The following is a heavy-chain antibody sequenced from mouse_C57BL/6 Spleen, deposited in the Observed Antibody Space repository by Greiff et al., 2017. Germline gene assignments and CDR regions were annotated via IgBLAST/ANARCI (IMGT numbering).Heavy chain of an antibody. Sequence: EVKLVESGGGLVKPGGSLKLSCAASGFTFSDYGMHWVRQAPEKGLEWVAYISSGSSTIYYADTVKGRFTISRDNAKNTLFLQMTSLRSEDTAMYYCARPIRREYYYAMDYWGQGTSVTVSS. CDR2: ISSGSSTI. J-gene: IGHJ4*01. V-gene: IGHV5-17*01. CDR1: GFTFSDYG. D-gene: IGHD1-1*01. CDR3: ARPIRREYYYAMDY.